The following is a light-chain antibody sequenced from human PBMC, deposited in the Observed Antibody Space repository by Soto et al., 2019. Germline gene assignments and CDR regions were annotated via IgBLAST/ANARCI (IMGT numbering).Light chain of an antibody. V-gene: IGKV1-5*03. CDR3: QQYNSYSWA. J-gene: IGKJ1*01. CDR2: KAS. Sequence: DIQMTQSPSTLSASVGDRVTISCRATQNIGAWLAWYQQKPGKAPRLLIYKASILQSGVSSRFSGSGSGTEFTLTISSLKPDDFATYYCQQYNSYSWAFGQGTKVDVK. CDR1: QNIGAW.